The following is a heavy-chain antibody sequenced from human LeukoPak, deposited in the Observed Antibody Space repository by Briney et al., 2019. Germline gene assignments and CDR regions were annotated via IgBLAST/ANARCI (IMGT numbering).Heavy chain of an antibody. CDR1: GFSFSTYG. D-gene: IGHD3-3*01. J-gene: IGHJ4*02. V-gene: IGHV3-33*01. CDR2: VWFDGSKE. CDR3: ARDRGDYYYLDY. Sequence: GGSLRLSCAASGFSFSTYGMHWVRQAPGKGLEWVAIVWFDGSKEYYADSVKDRFTISRDNSKSTLYLQMSSLRAEDTAVYYCARDRGDYYYLDYWGQGTLVTVSS.